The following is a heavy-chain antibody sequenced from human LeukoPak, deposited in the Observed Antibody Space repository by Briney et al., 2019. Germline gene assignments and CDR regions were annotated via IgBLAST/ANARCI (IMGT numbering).Heavy chain of an antibody. CDR3: ARDLGSGWNFDY. D-gene: IGHD6-19*01. CDR2: IYSGGST. V-gene: IGHV3-53*01. Sequence: GGSLRLSCAVSGFTFTAAWMSWVRQAPGKGLEWVSIIYSGGSTYYADSVKGRFTISRDNSKNTLYLQMNSLRAEDTAVYYCARDLGSGWNFDYWGQGTLVTVSS. CDR1: GFTFTAAW. J-gene: IGHJ4*02.